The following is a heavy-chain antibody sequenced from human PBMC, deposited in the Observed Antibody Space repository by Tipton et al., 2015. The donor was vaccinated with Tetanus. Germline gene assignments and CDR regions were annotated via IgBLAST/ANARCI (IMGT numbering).Heavy chain of an antibody. D-gene: IGHD6-6*01. CDR1: GGSIDSFY. CDR3: ARDKRIADRNPFDM. CDR2: IYPTGNT. V-gene: IGHV4-4*07. J-gene: IGHJ3*02. Sequence: TLSLTCTVSGGSIDSFYWTWLRQPAGKPLEWIGRIYPTGNTKYNPSLMSRVAMSVDMSRNQFSLRLNSVTSADTAVYYCARDKRIADRNPFDMWGLGTLVTVSS.